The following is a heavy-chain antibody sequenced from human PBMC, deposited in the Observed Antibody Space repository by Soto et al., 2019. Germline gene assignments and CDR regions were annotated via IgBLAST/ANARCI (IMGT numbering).Heavy chain of an antibody. CDR2: IKQDGREK. V-gene: IGHV3-7*03. D-gene: IGHD3-16*01. CDR3: AGDGVRNGAYNGWLDL. Sequence: DVQLVESGGDLVQPGGSLRLSCGASGFSFSSYWMTWVRQAPGKGLEWVANIKQDGREKYYVASVKGRFTISRDNGKNLLFHQMDSLTPDDTSVYSCAGDGVRNGAYNGWLDLWGQGTLVTVSS. J-gene: IGHJ5*02. CDR1: GFSFSSYW.